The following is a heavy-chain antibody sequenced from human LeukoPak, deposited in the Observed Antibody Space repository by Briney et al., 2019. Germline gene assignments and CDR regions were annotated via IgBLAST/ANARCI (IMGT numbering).Heavy chain of an antibody. CDR2: ISSDGNNK. D-gene: IGHD3-22*01. Sequence: PGGSLRLSCAASGFIFSSYAMHWVRQAPGRGLEWVAVISSDGNNKYADSVRGRFTISRDNSKNTLYLQMNSLRADDTAVYYCAKGSPTAMIVVRKAFDYWGQGTLVTVSS. V-gene: IGHV3-30-3*01. CDR3: AKGSPTAMIVVRKAFDY. CDR1: GFIFSSYA. J-gene: IGHJ4*02.